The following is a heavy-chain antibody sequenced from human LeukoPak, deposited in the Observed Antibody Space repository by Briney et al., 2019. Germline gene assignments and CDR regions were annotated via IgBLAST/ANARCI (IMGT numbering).Heavy chain of an antibody. V-gene: IGHV4-59*11. J-gene: IGHJ5*02. CDR1: GVSISSHY. CDR3: TRGLYWFDP. Sequence: SETLSLTCTVSGVSISSHYWTWIRQPPGKGLEWTGYLSDSGNTNYNPSLKGRVTISVDTSKNQVSLKLTSVTAADTAVYYCTRGLYWFDPWGPGTLVTV. CDR2: LSDSGNT.